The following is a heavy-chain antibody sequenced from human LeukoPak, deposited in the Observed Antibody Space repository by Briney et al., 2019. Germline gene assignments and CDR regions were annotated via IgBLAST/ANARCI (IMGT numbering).Heavy chain of an antibody. J-gene: IGHJ6*03. CDR3: AKGPRGSCSGGSCYYYYYYMDV. CDR1: GFTFSSYA. D-gene: IGHD2-15*01. CDR2: ISGSGGST. Sequence: GGSLRLSCAASGFTFSSYAMSWVRQAPGKGLEWVSAISGSGGSTYYADSVKGRFTISRDNSKNTLHLQMNSLRAEDTAVYYCAKGPRGSCSGGSCYYYYYYMDVWGKGTTVTVSS. V-gene: IGHV3-23*01.